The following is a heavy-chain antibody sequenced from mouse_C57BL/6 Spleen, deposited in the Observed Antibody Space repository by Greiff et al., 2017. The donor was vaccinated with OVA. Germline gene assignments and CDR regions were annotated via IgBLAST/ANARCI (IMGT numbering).Heavy chain of an antibody. V-gene: IGHV5-17*01. J-gene: IGHJ4*01. CDR1: GFTFSDYG. CDR2: ISSGSSSI. Sequence: EVQGVEPGGGLVKPGASLKLSCAASGFTFSDYGMHWVRQAPGQGLEWVAYISSGSSSIYYEDTLKGRFTISRDNSKNTPFLQLTSLRSEDTAMDDCATDYDEGGEDYALDYWGQGTSVTVSA. D-gene: IGHD2-4*01. CDR3: ATDYDEGGEDYALDY.